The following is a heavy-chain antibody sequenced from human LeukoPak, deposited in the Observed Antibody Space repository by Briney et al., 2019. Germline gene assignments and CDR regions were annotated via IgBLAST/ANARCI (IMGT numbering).Heavy chain of an antibody. CDR3: ARDPDYYGSGSYPDY. D-gene: IGHD3-10*01. V-gene: IGHV3-23*01. CDR1: GFTFSSYA. J-gene: IGHJ4*02. CDR2: ISGSGGST. Sequence: PGGSLRLSCAASGFTFSSYAMSWVRQAPGKGLEWVSAISGSGGSTYYADSVKGRFTISRDNSKNTLYLQMNSLRAEDTAVYYCARDPDYYGSGSYPDYWGQGTLVTVSS.